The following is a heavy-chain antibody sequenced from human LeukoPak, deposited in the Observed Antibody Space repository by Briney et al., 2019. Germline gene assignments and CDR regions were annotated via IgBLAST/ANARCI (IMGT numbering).Heavy chain of an antibody. V-gene: IGHV1-69*13. CDR2: IIPIFGTA. CDR3: ARQGPYDFWSGYYDY. J-gene: IGHJ4*02. Sequence: ASVKVSCKASGGTFSSYAISWVRQAPGQGLEWMGGIIPIFGTANYAQKFQGRVTNTADESTSTAYMELSSLRSEDTAVYYCARQGPYDFWSGYYDYWGQGTLVTVSS. D-gene: IGHD3-3*01. CDR1: GGTFSSYA.